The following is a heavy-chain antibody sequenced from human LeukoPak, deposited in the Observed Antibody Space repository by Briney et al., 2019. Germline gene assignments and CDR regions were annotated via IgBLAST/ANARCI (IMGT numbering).Heavy chain of an antibody. J-gene: IGHJ6*03. Sequence: PGGSLRLSCAASGFTFSSYSMNWVRQAPGKGLEWVSSISSSSSYIYYADSVKGRFTISRDNAKNSLYLQMNSLRAEDTAVYYCARDPYSGSYFPDLYYYYMDVWGKGTTVTISS. CDR1: GFTFSSYS. D-gene: IGHD1-26*01. V-gene: IGHV3-21*01. CDR3: ARDPYSGSYFPDLYYYYMDV. CDR2: ISSSSSYI.